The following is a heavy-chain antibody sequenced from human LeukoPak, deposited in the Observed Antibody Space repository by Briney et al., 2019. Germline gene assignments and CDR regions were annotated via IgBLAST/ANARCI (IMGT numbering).Heavy chain of an antibody. D-gene: IGHD6-25*01. CDR2: IGYISFGGST. V-gene: IGHV4-59*08. Sequence: SETLSLTCTVSGDSISTYYWSWIRQPQGKGLEWIGYIGYISFGGSTTYNPSLKSRVAISVDTSRNQISLRLSSVTAADTAVYYCARNAAVATSRTWFDPWGQGTLVTVSS. CDR1: GDSISTYY. CDR3: ARNAAVATSRTWFDP. J-gene: IGHJ5*02.